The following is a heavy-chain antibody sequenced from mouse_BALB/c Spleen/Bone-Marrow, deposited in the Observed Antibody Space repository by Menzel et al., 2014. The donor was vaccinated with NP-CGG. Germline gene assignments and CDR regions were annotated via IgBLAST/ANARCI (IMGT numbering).Heavy chain of an antibody. V-gene: IGHV1S137*01. J-gene: IGHJ4*01. CDR2: ISPYYVDG. CDR1: GYTFTDFA. D-gene: IGHD3-1*01. Sequence: QVQLQQSGAELVRPGVSVKISCKGSGYTFTDFAIHWVKQSPTKSLEWIGVISPYYVDGGYNQKFKGKATMTIDRSSSTAYIELPKPTSEDSAIYYCARGGASGLYNYAMDYWGQGTSVTVSS. CDR3: ARGGASGLYNYAMDY.